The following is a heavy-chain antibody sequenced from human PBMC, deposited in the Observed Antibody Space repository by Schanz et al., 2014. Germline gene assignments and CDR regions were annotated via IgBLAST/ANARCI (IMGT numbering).Heavy chain of an antibody. CDR1: GFSFSSYA. CDR3: ARKVVATIVGYYDI. D-gene: IGHD5-12*01. Sequence: EVQLLESGGGLVEPGGSLRLSCAASGFSFSSYAMGWVRQARGKGLEWVSAMNESHSTIYYADSVRGRFTISRDNAENTLFLQMNSLRAEDTAVYYCARKVVATIVGYYDIWGQGTLVIVSS. CDR2: MNESHSTI. J-gene: IGHJ4*02. V-gene: IGHV3-23*01.